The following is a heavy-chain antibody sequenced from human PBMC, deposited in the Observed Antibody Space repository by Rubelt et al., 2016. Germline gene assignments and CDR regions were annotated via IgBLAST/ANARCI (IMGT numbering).Heavy chain of an antibody. Sequence: QLQLQESGPGLVKPSETLSLTCTVSGGSISSSSYYWGWIRQPPGEGLEWIGSIYYSGSTNYNPSLKSRVTISVDTSKNQFSLKLSSVTAADTAVYYCARSLWRKLADYWGQGTLVTVSS. J-gene: IGHJ4*02. D-gene: IGHD1-14*01. CDR2: IYYSGST. CDR1: GGSISSSSYY. V-gene: IGHV4-39*07. CDR3: ARSLWRKLADY.